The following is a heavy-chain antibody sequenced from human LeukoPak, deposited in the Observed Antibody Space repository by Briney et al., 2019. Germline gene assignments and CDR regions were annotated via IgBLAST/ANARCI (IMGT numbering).Heavy chain of an antibody. J-gene: IGHJ4*02. D-gene: IGHD2-21*02. CDR3: AKDMAYCGGDCYWFDY. Sequence: PGASLRLCRAASGFTFSSYAMSWVRQAPGKGLEWVSAISGSGGSTYYADSVKGRFTISRDNSKNTLYLQMNSLRAEDTAVYYCAKDMAYCGGDCYWFDYWGQGTLVTVSS. V-gene: IGHV3-23*01. CDR1: GFTFSSYA. CDR2: ISGSGGST.